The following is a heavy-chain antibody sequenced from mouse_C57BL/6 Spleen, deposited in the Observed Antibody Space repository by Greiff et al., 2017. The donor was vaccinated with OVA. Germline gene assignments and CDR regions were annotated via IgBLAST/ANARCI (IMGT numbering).Heavy chain of an antibody. CDR2: ISIGGDYI. V-gene: IGHV5-9-1*02. CDR3: TRDSNHYAMDY. D-gene: IGHD2-5*01. CDR1: GFTFSSYA. J-gene: IGHJ4*01. Sequence: EVKVVESGEGLVKPGGSLKLSCAASGFTFSSYAMSWVRQTPEKRLEWVAYISIGGDYIYYADTVKGRFTISRDNARNTLYLQMSSLKSEDTAMYYCTRDSNHYAMDYWGQGTSVTVSS.